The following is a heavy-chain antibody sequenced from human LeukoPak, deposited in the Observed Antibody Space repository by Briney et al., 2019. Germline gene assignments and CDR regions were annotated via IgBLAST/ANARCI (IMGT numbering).Heavy chain of an antibody. D-gene: IGHD3-16*01. CDR2: IFYSGAT. CDR3: TRGAGWLIDY. V-gene: IGHV4-59*11. Sequence: KPSETLSLTCTVSGGSISSHYWSWIRQPPGRGLEWIGYIFYSGATEYNPSLKSRVTMSIDTSKNHFSLKLNSVTTADTAVYYCTRGAGWLIDYWGQGILVTVSS. CDR1: GGSISSHY. J-gene: IGHJ4*02.